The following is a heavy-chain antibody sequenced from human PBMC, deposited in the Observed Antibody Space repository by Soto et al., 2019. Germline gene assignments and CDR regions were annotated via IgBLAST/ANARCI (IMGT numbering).Heavy chain of an antibody. V-gene: IGHV1-3*01. J-gene: IGHJ4*02. CDR3: ARPKGYDDGLDL. D-gene: IGHD3-16*01. Sequence: QVKLVQSGAEVKKPGASVKVSCKASGYAFTWFHIHWVRQAPGQRLEWMGWINAGNGNTKYSQKFQGGVTFTRDTSANTAYMELSSLISEETAVYYCARPKGYDDGLDLWGQGTLVTVSS. CDR1: GYAFTWFH. CDR2: INAGNGNT.